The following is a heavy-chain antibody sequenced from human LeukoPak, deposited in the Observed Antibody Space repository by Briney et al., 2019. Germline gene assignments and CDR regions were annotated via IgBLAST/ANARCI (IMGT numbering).Heavy chain of an antibody. CDR3: ARESSLLEWLWDYYYMDV. D-gene: IGHD3-3*01. V-gene: IGHV4-59*12. CDR2: IYYSGST. CDR1: GGSISSYY. Sequence: SETLSLTCTVSGGSISSYYWSWIRQPPGKGLEWIGYIYYSGSTNYNPSLKSRVTISVDTSKNQFSLKLSSVTAADTAVYYCARESSLLEWLWDYYYMDVWGKGTTVTVSS. J-gene: IGHJ6*03.